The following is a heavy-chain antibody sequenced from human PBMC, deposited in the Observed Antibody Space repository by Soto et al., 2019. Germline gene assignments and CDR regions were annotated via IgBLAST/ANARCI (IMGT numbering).Heavy chain of an antibody. CDR1: GYTFTSYG. Sequence: GASVKVSCKASGYTFTSYGIGWVRQAPGQGLEWMGWISAYNGNTNYAQKLQGRVTMTTDTSTSTAYMELRSLRSDDTAVYYCARDKDYYDRTPVWFDPWGQGTLVTVSS. D-gene: IGHD3-22*01. V-gene: IGHV1-18*01. J-gene: IGHJ5*02. CDR3: ARDKDYYDRTPVWFDP. CDR2: ISAYNGNT.